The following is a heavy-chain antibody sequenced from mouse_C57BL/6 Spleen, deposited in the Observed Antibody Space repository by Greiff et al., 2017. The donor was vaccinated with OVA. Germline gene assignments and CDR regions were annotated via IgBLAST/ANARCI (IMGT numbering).Heavy chain of an antibody. Sequence: QVQLKQPGAELVKPGASVKLSCKASGYTFTSYWMQWVKQRPGQGLEWIGEIDPSDSYTNYNQKFKGKATLTVDTSSSTAYMQLSSLTSEDSAVYYCQLGRGFDYWGQGTTLTVSS. D-gene: IGHD4-1*02. CDR1: GYTFTSYW. CDR3: QLGRGFDY. J-gene: IGHJ2*01. V-gene: IGHV1-50*01. CDR2: IDPSDSYT.